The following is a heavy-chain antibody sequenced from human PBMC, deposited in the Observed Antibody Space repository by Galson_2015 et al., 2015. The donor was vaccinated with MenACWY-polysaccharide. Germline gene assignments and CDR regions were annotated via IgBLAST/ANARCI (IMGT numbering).Heavy chain of an antibody. CDR2: MSGRRGYT. J-gene: IGHJ4*02. Sequence: SLRLSCAASGFDFSSYAMSWVRQAPGKGLEWVSTMSGRRGYTYYADSVKGRFTISRDNSKNTLYLQMNNLRADDTAIHSCATHPKGTDSRWYDYWGHYWGQGTLVTVSS. D-gene: IGHD3-16*01. V-gene: IGHV3-23*01. CDR1: GFDFSSYA. CDR3: ATHPKGTDSRWYDYWGHY.